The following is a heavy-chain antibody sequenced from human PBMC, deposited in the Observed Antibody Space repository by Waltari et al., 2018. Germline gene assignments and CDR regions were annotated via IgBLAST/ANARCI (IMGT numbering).Heavy chain of an antibody. Sequence: EVQLVQSGAEVKKPGESLRISCKGSGYSFTNYWIGWVRRIPGKGLEVMGIIYPGDSDAGYSPSFQGQVTISADKSISTADLQWNSLKASDTAMYYCARLRASYCTKGVCYRGYDYWGQGTLVTVSS. CDR2: IYPGDSDA. V-gene: IGHV5-51*01. CDR3: ARLRASYCTKGVCYRGYDY. D-gene: IGHD2-8*01. CDR1: GYSFTNYW. J-gene: IGHJ4*02.